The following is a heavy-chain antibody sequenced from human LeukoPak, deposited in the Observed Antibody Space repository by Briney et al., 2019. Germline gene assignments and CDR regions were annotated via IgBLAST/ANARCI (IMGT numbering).Heavy chain of an antibody. V-gene: IGHV3-48*04. Sequence: PGGSLRLSCAASGFTFSSYSMNWVRQAPGKGLEWVSYISSSSSTIYYADSVKGRFTISRDNAKNSLYLQMNSLRAEDTAVYYCARGGTMIVVVTDYWGQGTLVTVSS. J-gene: IGHJ4*02. CDR1: GFTFSSYS. CDR2: ISSSSSTI. D-gene: IGHD3-22*01. CDR3: ARGGTMIVVVTDY.